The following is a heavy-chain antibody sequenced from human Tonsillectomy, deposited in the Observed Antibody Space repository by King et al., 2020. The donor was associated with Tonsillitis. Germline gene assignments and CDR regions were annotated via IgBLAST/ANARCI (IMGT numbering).Heavy chain of an antibody. J-gene: IGHJ4*02. CDR3: ARDPIHCRGGSCYFGVPDY. CDR1: GFTFSSHA. D-gene: IGHD2-15*01. Sequence: VQLVESGGGVVQPGRSLRLSCAASGFTFSSHAMHWVRQAPGKGLEWVAVISYDGSNDYYADSVKGRFTISRDNSKNTLYLQMYSLRADDTAVYYCARDPIHCRGGSCYFGVPDYWGQGTLVTVSS. CDR2: ISYDGSND. V-gene: IGHV3-30*04.